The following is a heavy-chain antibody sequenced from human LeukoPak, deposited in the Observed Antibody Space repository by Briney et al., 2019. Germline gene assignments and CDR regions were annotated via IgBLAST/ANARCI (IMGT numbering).Heavy chain of an antibody. CDR2: IHYSGNT. J-gene: IGHJ4*02. Sequence: SETLSLTCTVSGGSISSYYWSWIRQPPGKGLEWIGGIHYSGNTYYNPSLKSRVTISVDTSKNQFSLKLSSVTAADTAVYYCARLGAGPTYYDFWSGYSSFYFDYWGQGTLVTVSS. CDR1: GGSISSYY. V-gene: IGHV4-59*05. CDR3: ARLGAGPTYYDFWSGYSSFYFDY. D-gene: IGHD3-3*01.